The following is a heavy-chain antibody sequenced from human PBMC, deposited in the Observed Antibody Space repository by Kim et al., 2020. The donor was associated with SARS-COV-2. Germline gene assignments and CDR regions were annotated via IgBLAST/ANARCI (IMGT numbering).Heavy chain of an antibody. CDR1: GFTFGDYA. Sequence: GGSLRLSCTASGFTFGDYAMSWFRQAPGKGLEWVGFIRSKAYGGTTEYAASVNGRFTISRDDSKSIAYLQMNSLKTEDTDVYYCTNIAVAGDYNYYYGMDVWGQGTAVTVSS. V-gene: IGHV3-49*03. D-gene: IGHD6-19*01. CDR3: TNIAVAGDYNYYYGMDV. J-gene: IGHJ6*02. CDR2: IRSKAYGGTT.